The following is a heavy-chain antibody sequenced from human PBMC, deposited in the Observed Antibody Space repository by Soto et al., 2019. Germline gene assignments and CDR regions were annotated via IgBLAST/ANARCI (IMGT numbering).Heavy chain of an antibody. CDR1: GYTFTSYA. CDR3: ARDPLFSYYDFWSGYPPIDY. V-gene: IGHV1-3*01. CDR2: INAGNGNT. D-gene: IGHD3-3*01. Sequence: QVQLVQSGAEVKKPGASVKVSCKASGYTFTSYAMHWVRQAPGQRLEWMGWINAGNGNTKYSQKFQGRVTITRDTSASTDYMELSSLRSEDTAVYYCARDPLFSYYDFWSGYPPIDYWGQGTLVTVSS. J-gene: IGHJ4*02.